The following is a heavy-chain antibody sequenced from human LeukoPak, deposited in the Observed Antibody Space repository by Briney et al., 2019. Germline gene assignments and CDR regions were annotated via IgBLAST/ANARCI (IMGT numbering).Heavy chain of an antibody. J-gene: IGHJ4*02. D-gene: IGHD5-12*01. CDR1: GFTFGIYA. Sequence: GGSLRVSCAASGFTFGIYAMTWVRQAPGKGLQWVSAITGSGGSTYYADSVKGRFTISRDNSQNTLYLRMNGLRAEDTAVYYCATLPRGPTGYVGYGGEDYWGQGTLVTVSS. CDR2: ITGSGGST. V-gene: IGHV3-23*01. CDR3: ATLPRGPTGYVGYGGEDY.